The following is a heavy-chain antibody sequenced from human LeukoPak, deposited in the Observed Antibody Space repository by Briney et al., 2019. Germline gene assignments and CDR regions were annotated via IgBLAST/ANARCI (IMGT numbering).Heavy chain of an antibody. CDR2: ITVSGDTT. D-gene: IGHD2-2*01. CDR3: AKDQSWVYQLRSNWFDP. Sequence: PGGSLRLSCAVSGFSVSSYGMSWVRQAPGKGLEWVSAITVSGDTTYYADSVKGRFTISRDNSKNTLYLQMNSLRAEDTAVYYCAKDQSWVYQLRSNWFDPWGQGTLVTVSS. V-gene: IGHV3-23*01. J-gene: IGHJ5*02. CDR1: GFSVSSYG.